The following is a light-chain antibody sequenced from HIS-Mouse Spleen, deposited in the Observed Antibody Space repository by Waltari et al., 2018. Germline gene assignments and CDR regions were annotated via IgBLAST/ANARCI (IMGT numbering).Light chain of an antibody. CDR2: DVS. V-gene: IGLV2-11*01. Sequence: QSALTQPRSVSGSPGPSVTISRTGTSSAVGGYNSFPWYQQHPGKAPKLMIYDVSKRPSGVPDRFSGSKSGNTASLTISGLQAEDEADYYCCSYAGSYTLVFGGGTKLTVL. CDR1: SSAVGGYNS. CDR3: CSYAGSYTLV. J-gene: IGLJ2*01.